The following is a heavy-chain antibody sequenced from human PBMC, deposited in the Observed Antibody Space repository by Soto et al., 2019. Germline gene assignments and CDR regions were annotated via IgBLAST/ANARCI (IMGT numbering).Heavy chain of an antibody. CDR2: IYWDDDK. CDR1: GFSLSTSGVG. V-gene: IGHV2-5*02. D-gene: IGHD3-22*01. Sequence: QITLKESGPTLVKPTQTLTLTCTFSGFSLSTSGVGVGWIREPPGQALEWLALIYWDDDKRYSPSLKSRLTITKDTSKNQVVLTMTNMDPVDTATYYCAPTYYYDSSGYYYVHPWGQGTLVTVSS. CDR3: APTYYYDSSGYYYVHP. J-gene: IGHJ5*02.